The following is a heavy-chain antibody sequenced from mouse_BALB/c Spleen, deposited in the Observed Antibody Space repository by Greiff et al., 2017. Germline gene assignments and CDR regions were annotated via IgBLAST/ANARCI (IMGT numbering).Heavy chain of an antibody. CDR1: GFTFSSFG. J-gene: IGHJ3*01. V-gene: IGHV5-17*02. CDR3: ARWNYGSSYVGFAY. Sequence: EVQLQESGGGLVQPGGSRKLSCAASGFTFSSFGMHWVRQAPEKGLEWVAYISSGSSTVYYADTVKGRFTISRDNPKNTLFLQMTSLRSEDTAMYYCARWNYGSSYVGFAYWGQGTLVTVSA. CDR2: ISSGSSTV. D-gene: IGHD1-1*01.